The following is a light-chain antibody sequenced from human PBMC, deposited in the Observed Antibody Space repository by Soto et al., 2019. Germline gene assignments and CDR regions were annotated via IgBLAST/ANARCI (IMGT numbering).Light chain of an antibody. J-gene: IGKJ1*01. CDR3: LQYYNSLRT. CDR2: AAS. CDR1: QGIRND. V-gene: IGKV1-6*01. Sequence: AIQMTQSPSSLSASVGDRVTITCRASQGIRNDLGWYQQKPGKAPKLLIYAASSLQSGVPSRFSGSGSGTDFTLTTSSLQPEDVATYYCLQYYNSLRTFGQGTKVEI.